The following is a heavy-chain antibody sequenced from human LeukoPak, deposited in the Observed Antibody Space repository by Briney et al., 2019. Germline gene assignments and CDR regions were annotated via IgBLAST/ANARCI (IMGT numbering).Heavy chain of an antibody. CDR3: ATRGGYARGDFDY. CDR2: INHSGST. Sequence: TSETLSLTCAVYVGSFGGYYWSWIRQPPWKGLEWIGEINHSGSTNYNPSLKSRVTISVDTSKNQFSLKLSSVTAADTAVYYCATRGGYARGDFDYWGQGTLVTVSS. V-gene: IGHV4-34*01. J-gene: IGHJ4*02. CDR1: VGSFGGYY. D-gene: IGHD5-12*01.